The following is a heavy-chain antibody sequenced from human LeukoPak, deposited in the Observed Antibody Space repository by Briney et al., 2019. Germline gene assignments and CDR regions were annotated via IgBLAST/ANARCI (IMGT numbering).Heavy chain of an antibody. D-gene: IGHD1-26*01. CDR1: GGSISSYY. J-gene: IGHJ4*02. CDR3: ARSTTTGRYFDY. V-gene: IGHV4-59*08. Sequence: SETLSLTCTVSGGSISSYYWSWIRQPPGKGLEWIGYIYYSGSTNYNPSLKSRVTISVDTSKNQFSLKLRSVTAADTAVYYCARSTTTGRYFDYWGQGTLVTVSS. CDR2: IYYSGST.